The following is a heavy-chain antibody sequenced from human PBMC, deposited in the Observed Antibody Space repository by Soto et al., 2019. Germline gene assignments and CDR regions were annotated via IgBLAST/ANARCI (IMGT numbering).Heavy chain of an antibody. CDR1: GFTSSDYY. V-gene: IGHV3-11*01. J-gene: IGHJ4*02. CDR2: ITSSGSTT. CDR3: ARERYSYGPYYFDY. Sequence: QVQLVESGGDLVKPGGSLRLSCAASGFTSSDYYISWIRQAPGKGLEWVSSITSSGSTTYYTASVKGRFTISRDNAKNSLYLQMNSLRAEDTAVYYCARERYSYGPYYFDYWGQGTLVTVSS. D-gene: IGHD5-18*01.